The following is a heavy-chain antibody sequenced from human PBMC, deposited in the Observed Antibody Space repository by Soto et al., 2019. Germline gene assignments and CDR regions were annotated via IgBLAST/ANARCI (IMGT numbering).Heavy chain of an antibody. J-gene: IGHJ5*02. CDR2: IRRGSSEK. D-gene: IGHD2-2*01. CDR1: GFTFSSYW. Sequence: GGSLRLSCAASGFTFSSYWMTWVRQAPGKGLEWVSNIRRGSSEKYYADSVKGRFTISRDNAKNSLYLQMNSLRDEDTAVYYCARESAALNWFDPWGHGTLVTVSS. V-gene: IGHV3-7*01. CDR3: ARESAALNWFDP.